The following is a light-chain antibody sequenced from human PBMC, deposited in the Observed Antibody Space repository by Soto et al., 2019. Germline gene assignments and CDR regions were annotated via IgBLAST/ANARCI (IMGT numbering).Light chain of an antibody. J-gene: IGLJ2*01. CDR2: EVS. Sequence: QSVLTQPPSASGSPGQSVTISCTGTSSDVGGHNYVSWYQQHPGKAPKLMIYEVSKRPSGVPDRFSGSKSGNTASLTVSGLQAEDEADYYCSSYAGSNNFNVVFGGGTKLTVL. CDR3: SSYAGSNNFNVV. V-gene: IGLV2-8*01. CDR1: SSDVGGHNY.